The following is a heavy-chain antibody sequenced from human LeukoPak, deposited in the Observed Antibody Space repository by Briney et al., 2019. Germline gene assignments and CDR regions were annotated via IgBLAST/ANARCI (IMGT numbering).Heavy chain of an antibody. D-gene: IGHD2-2*01. V-gene: IGHV3-48*01. CDR1: GFTFSSYS. Sequence: PGGPLRLSCAASGFTFSSYSMNWVRQAPGKGLEWVSYISSSSSTIYYADSVKGRFTISRDNAKNSLYLQMNSLRAEDTAVYYCARVDDIVVVPAAMPSDYWGQGTLVTVSS. CDR2: ISSSSSTI. CDR3: ARVDDIVVVPAAMPSDY. J-gene: IGHJ4*02.